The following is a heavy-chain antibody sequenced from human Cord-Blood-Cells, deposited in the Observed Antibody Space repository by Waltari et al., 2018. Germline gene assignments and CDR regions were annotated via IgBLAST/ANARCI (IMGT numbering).Heavy chain of an antibody. CDR3: ARDGAGIWSGYYY. J-gene: IGHJ4*02. Sequence: QVPLVQSGAEVKKPGSTVKVSCQASGGPFSSYAISWVGPAPGQGLEWLGGIIPSLGTANYAQKFQGRVTITADKSTSTAYMELSSLRSEDTAVYYCARDGAGIWSGYYYWGQGTLVTVSS. D-gene: IGHD3-3*01. V-gene: IGHV1-69*06. CDR1: GGPFSSYA. CDR2: IIPSLGTA.